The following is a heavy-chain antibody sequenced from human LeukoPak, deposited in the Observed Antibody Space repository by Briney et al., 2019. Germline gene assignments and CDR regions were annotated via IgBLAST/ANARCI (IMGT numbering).Heavy chain of an antibody. J-gene: IGHJ4*02. V-gene: IGHV3-53*01. CDR3: TRSGYRHPYHFDS. D-gene: IGHD3-22*01. CDR1: GFIFRTTY. Sequence: GGSLRLSCAASGFIFRTTYMSWVPQAPGKGLEWVSVLYTGGGTDHTDSVKGRFTISRDNSKNTLSLQMNSLRVEDTAIYYCTRSGYRHPYHFDSWGQGTLVTVSS. CDR2: LYTGGGT.